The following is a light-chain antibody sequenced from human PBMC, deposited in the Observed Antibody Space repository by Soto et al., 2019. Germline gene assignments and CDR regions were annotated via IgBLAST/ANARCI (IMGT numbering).Light chain of an antibody. V-gene: IGLV2-14*01. CDR2: DVS. CDR1: SSDVGSFDS. CDR3: SSFTTSSTLV. Sequence: QSALTQPASVSGSPGQPITLSCTGTSSDVGSFDSVAWYQHNPGKAPKLMIYDVSNRPSGVSRRFSGSKSGNTASLSIAGLPNEDDANYCCSSFTTSSTLVFGTGTKLTVL. J-gene: IGLJ1*01.